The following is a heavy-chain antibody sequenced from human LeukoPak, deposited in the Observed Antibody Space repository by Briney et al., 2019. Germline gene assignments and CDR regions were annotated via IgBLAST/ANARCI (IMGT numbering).Heavy chain of an antibody. J-gene: IGHJ4*02. CDR3: ARPEYSGSYTY. Sequence: SETLSLTCTVSGGSIDSSSYYWGWIRQPPGEGLEWIGSIYYTGRSYYNPSLKSRVTIAVDTSKNQFSLKLSSVTAADTAVYYCARPEYSGSYTYWGQGTLVTVSS. D-gene: IGHD1-26*01. CDR1: GGSIDSSSYY. V-gene: IGHV4-39*01. CDR2: IYYTGRS.